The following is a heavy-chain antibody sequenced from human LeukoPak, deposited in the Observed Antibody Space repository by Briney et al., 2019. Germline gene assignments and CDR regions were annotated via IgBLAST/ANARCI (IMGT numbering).Heavy chain of an antibody. CDR2: IYYSGST. J-gene: IGHJ2*01. V-gene: IGHV4-39*07. CDR1: RGSISSSSYF. D-gene: IGHD6-13*01. Sequence: TSETLSLTCTVSRGSISSSSYFWGWIRQPPGKGLEWIGNIYYSGSTYYNPSLKSRVTISVDTSTNQFSLKLSSVTAADTAVYYCARVYYSSSYDYWYFDLWGRGTLVTVSS. CDR3: ARVYYSSSYDYWYFDL.